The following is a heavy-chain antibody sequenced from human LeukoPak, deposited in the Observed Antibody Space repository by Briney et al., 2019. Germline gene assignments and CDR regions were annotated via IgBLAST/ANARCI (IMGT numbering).Heavy chain of an antibody. D-gene: IGHD4-17*01. J-gene: IGHJ6*02. Sequence: GGSLRLSCAASGFTFSSYATSWVRQAPGKGLEWVSAISASGGSTYYADSVKGRFTISRDNSKNTLYLQMNSLRAEDTAVYYCAKRDYANYYYYYGMDVWGQGTTVTVSS. CDR3: AKRDYANYYYYYGMDV. V-gene: IGHV3-23*01. CDR1: GFTFSSYA. CDR2: ISASGGST.